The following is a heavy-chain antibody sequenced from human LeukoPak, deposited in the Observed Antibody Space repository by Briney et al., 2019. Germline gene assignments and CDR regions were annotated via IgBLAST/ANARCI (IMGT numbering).Heavy chain of an antibody. D-gene: IGHD3-10*01. Sequence: PGASVKVSCKASGYTFTGYYMHWVRQAPGPGLEWMGWINPNSGGTNYAQKFQGRVTMTRDTSISTAYMELSRLRSDDTAVYYCARGDYGSGSRYYYYYYMDVWGKGTTVTISS. J-gene: IGHJ6*03. CDR1: GYTFTGYY. CDR3: ARGDYGSGSRYYYYYYMDV. V-gene: IGHV1-2*02. CDR2: INPNSGGT.